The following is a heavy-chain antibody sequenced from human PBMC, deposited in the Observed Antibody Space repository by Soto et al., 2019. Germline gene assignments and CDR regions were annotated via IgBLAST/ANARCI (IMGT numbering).Heavy chain of an antibody. CDR3: ARDPWVADY. CDR1: GFTVSTKY. CDR2: IYSGGST. J-gene: IGHJ4*02. Sequence: GGSLRLSCAASGFTVSTKYMSWVRQAPGKGLEWVSVIYSGGSTFYADSVRGRFTISRDNSENTVNLQMNSLRAEDTAVYYCARDPWVADYWGQGTLVTVSS. V-gene: IGHV3-66*01. D-gene: IGHD3-16*01.